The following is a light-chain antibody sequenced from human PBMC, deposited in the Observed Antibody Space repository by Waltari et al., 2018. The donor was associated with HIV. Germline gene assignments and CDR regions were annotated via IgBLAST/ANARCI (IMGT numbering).Light chain of an antibody. J-gene: IGLJ2*01. CDR3: SSYAGGNNLV. CDR2: EVT. Sequence: QSALTQPPSASGSPGQSVTISCTGTSSYVGGYNFVSWYQQHPGKAPKLMIFEVTKRPSGVPARFSGSKTGNTASLTVSGLQADDEGDYYCSSYAGGNNLVFGGGTKLTVL. CDR1: SSYVGGYNF. V-gene: IGLV2-8*01.